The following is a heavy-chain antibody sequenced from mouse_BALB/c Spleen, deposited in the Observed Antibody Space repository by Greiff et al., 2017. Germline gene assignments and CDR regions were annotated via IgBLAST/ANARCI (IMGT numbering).Heavy chain of an antibody. V-gene: IGHV1-7*01. Sequence: QVQLQQSGAELAKPGGSVKMSCKASGYTFTSYWMHWVKQRPGQGLEWFGYINPSTGYTEYNQKFKDKSTWTTDKSSSTVYMQLSSLTSEDSAVYYCARFDPYYFDYWGEGTTLTVSS. CDR1: GYTFTSYW. J-gene: IGHJ2*01. CDR2: INPSTGYT. CDR3: ARFDPYYFDY.